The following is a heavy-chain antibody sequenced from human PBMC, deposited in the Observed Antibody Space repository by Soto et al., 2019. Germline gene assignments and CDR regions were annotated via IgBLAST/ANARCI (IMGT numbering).Heavy chain of an antibody. CDR1: GFTFSSYA. Sequence: EVQLLESGGGLVQPGGSLRLSCAASGFTFSSYAMSSVRQAPGKRLEWVSAISGSGGSTYYTDSVKGRFTISRDNCKNTLYLQMNSLRGEDRVVDYCANAACGYIGEGYFDYWGQGALVTVSS. D-gene: IGHD3-10*01. CDR2: ISGSGGST. CDR3: ANAACGYIGEGYFDY. V-gene: IGHV3-23*01. J-gene: IGHJ4*03.